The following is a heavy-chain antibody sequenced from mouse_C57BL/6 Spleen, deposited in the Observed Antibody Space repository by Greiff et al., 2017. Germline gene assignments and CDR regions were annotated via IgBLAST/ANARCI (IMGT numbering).Heavy chain of an antibody. CDR1: GFSLTSYG. J-gene: IGHJ3*01. CDR3: AKGRYDGSSWFAY. Sequence: VQLKESGPGLVAPSQSLSITCTVSGFSLTSYGVSWVRKPTGKGLEWLGVIWGDGSTNYHSALISSLSISKDNSNSQVFLQLNSLQTDDTATYYCAKGRYDGSSWFAYWGNWARVTVSA. V-gene: IGHV2-3*01. CDR2: IWGDGST. D-gene: IGHD2-3*01.